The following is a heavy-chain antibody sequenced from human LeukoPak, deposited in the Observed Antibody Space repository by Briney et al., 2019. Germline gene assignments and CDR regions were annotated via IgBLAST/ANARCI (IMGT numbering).Heavy chain of an antibody. Sequence: PSETLSLTCTVSGGSISSYYWSWIRQPPGKGLEWIGYIYYSGSTNYNPSLKSRVTISVDTSKNQFSLKLSSVTAADTAVYYCARHTRIAAASCFDPWGQGTLVTVSS. CDR1: GGSISSYY. V-gene: IGHV4-59*08. J-gene: IGHJ5*02. CDR2: IYYSGST. D-gene: IGHD6-13*01. CDR3: ARHTRIAAASCFDP.